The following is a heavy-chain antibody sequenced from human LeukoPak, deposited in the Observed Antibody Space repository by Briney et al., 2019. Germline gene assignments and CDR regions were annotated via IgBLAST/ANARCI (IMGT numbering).Heavy chain of an antibody. Sequence: PGGSLRLSCAASGFTFSSYSMNWVRQAPGKGLEWVSSISSSSSYIYYADSVKGRFTISRDNAKNSLYLQMNSLRAEDTAVYDCARDLASLVRGVILNFDYWGQGTLVTVSS. V-gene: IGHV3-21*01. J-gene: IGHJ4*02. D-gene: IGHD3-10*01. CDR3: ARDLASLVRGVILNFDY. CDR1: GFTFSSYS. CDR2: ISSSSSYI.